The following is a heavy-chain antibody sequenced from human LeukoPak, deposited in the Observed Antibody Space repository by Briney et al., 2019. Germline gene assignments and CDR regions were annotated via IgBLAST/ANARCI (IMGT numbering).Heavy chain of an antibody. CDR3: ARLGSGTYETDC. V-gene: IGHV3-23*01. D-gene: IGHD1-26*01. J-gene: IGHJ4*02. CDR2: LRGSGAST. CDR1: GFTFSSYA. Sequence: PGGSLRLSCVASGFTFSSYALNWVHQTPGKGLEWVSNLRGSGASTYYADDVRGRFTISRDNSRNSMQLQMNSLRAEDTAVYYCARLGSGTYETDCWGQGTLVAVSS.